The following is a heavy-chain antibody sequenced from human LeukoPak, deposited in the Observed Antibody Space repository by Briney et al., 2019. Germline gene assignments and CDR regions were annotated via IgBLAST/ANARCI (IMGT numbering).Heavy chain of an antibody. J-gene: IGHJ5*02. V-gene: IGHV1-8*01. CDR2: MNPNSGNT. CDR3: ARDRTMVRGVIIRSVWFDP. D-gene: IGHD3-10*01. Sequence: ASVKVSCKASVYTFTSYDINWVRQATGQGLEWMGWMNPNSGNTGYAQKFQGRVTMTRNTSISTAYMELSSLRSEDTAVYYCARDRTMVRGVIIRSVWFDPWGQGTLVTVSS. CDR1: VYTFTSYD.